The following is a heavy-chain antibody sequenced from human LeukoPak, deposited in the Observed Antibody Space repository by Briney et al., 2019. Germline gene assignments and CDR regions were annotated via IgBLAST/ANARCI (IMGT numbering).Heavy chain of an antibody. CDR1: GGSFSGYY. J-gene: IGHJ4*02. CDR2: INHSRST. CDR3: ARGPRATWDY. Sequence: PSETLSLTCAVYGGSFSGYYWSWIRQPPGKGLEWIGEINHSRSTNYNPSLKSRVTISVDTSKNQFSLKLSSVTAADTAVYYCARGPRATWDYWGQGTLVTVSS. D-gene: IGHD1-26*01. V-gene: IGHV4-34*01.